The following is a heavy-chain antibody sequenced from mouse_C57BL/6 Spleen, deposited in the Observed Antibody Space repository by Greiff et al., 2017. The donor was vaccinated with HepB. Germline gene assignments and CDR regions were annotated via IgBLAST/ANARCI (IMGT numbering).Heavy chain of an antibody. V-gene: IGHV3-8*01. CDR3: SRWDYYYGSRDFDV. Sequence: EVKLVESGPGLAKPSQTLSLTCSVTGYSITSDYWNWIRQFPGNKLEYMGYISYSGSTYYNPSLKNRISITRDTAKNQYYLQLNSVTTQDTATYYCSRWDYYYGSRDFDVWGTGTTVTVSS. CDR1: GYSITSDY. D-gene: IGHD1-1*01. CDR2: ISYSGST. J-gene: IGHJ1*03.